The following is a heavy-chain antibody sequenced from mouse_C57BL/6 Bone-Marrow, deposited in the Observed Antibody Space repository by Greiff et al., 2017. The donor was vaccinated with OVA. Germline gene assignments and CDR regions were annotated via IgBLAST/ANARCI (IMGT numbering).Heavy chain of an antibody. CDR2: IDPENGDT. D-gene: IGHD1-1*01. CDR1: GFNIKDDY. V-gene: IGHV14-4*01. Sequence: EVHLVESGAELVRPGASVKLSCTASGFNIKDDYMHWVKQRPEQGLEWIGWIDPENGDTEYASKFQGKATITADTSSNTAYLQLSSLTSEDTAVYYCTPNYYGSSYGWFAYWGQGTLVTVSA. CDR3: TPNYYGSSYGWFAY. J-gene: IGHJ3*01.